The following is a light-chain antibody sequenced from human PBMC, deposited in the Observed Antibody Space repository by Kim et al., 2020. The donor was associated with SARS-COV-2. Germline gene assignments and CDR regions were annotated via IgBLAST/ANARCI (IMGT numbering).Light chain of an antibody. V-gene: IGLV3-27*01. Sequence: SYELTQPSSVSVSPGQTARITCSGDVLARKYARWFQQKPGQAPVLVIYKDSERPSGIPERFSGSSSGTTVTLTISGAQVEDEADYYCYSAADNNGVFGTGTNVTVL. J-gene: IGLJ1*01. CDR3: YSAADNNGV. CDR1: VLARKY. CDR2: KDS.